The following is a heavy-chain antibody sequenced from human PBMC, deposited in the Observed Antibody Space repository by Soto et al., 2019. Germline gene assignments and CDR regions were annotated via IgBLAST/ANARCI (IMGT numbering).Heavy chain of an antibody. V-gene: IGHV3-11*05. CDR2: IRSTSSYT. D-gene: IGHD6-19*01. CDR3: ARQGLAVAASIGGFDL. J-gene: IGHJ3*01. CDR1: GFDFSDFY. Sequence: QVQLVESGGGLVKPGGSLRLSCAASGFDFSDFYMSWIRQAPGKGLEWISYIRSTSSYTNYLDSVRGRFTISRDNARNSLYLQMNSLRVDDTAVYYCARQGLAVAASIGGFDLWGQGTGVTVSS.